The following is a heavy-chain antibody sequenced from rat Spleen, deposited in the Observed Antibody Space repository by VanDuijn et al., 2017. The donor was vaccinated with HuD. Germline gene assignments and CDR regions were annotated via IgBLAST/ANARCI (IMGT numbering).Heavy chain of an antibody. Sequence: EVQLVESNGNLVQPGRSLKLSCVASGFNFSDYFMAWVRQAPTKGLEWVATISYDGRRTYYRDSVKGRFTISRDNAKSILYLQMDSLRSEDTATYYCASRTGNWFAYWGQGTLVTVSS. J-gene: IGHJ3*01. V-gene: IGHV5-29*01. CDR3: ASRTGNWFAY. D-gene: IGHD4-2*01. CDR1: GFNFSDYF. CDR2: ISYDGRRT.